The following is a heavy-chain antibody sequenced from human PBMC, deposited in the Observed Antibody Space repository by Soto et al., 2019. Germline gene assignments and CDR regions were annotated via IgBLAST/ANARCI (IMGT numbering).Heavy chain of an antibody. V-gene: IGHV4-34*01. J-gene: IGHJ4*02. D-gene: IGHD4-17*01. CDR3: ARGSDYGDYFDY. Sequence: SETLSLTCAVYGGSFSGYYLSWIRQPPGKGLEWIGEINHSGSTNYNPSLKSRVTISVDTSKNQFSLKLSSVTAADTAVYYCARGSDYGDYFDYWGQGTLVTVSS. CDR2: INHSGST. CDR1: GGSFSGYY.